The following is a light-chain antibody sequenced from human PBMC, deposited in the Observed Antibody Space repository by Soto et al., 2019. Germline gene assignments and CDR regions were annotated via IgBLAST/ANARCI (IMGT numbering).Light chain of an antibody. CDR3: QQYGSSPLT. CDR2: GVS. J-gene: IGKJ4*01. Sequence: EIVLTQSPGTLSLSPGESATLSCRASQSVRSNYLAWYQQKPGQAPRLLIFGVSNRATGIPPRFSGRGSGTDFTLTISRLEPEDFAVYYCQQYGSSPLTFGGGTKVDIK. V-gene: IGKV3-20*01. CDR1: QSVRSNY.